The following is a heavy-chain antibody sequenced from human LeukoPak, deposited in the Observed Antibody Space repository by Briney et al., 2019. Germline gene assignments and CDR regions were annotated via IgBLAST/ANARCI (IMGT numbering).Heavy chain of an antibody. CDR3: ARHRGHYYDSMYGVFDY. D-gene: IGHD3-22*01. V-gene: IGHV5-51*01. J-gene: IGHJ4*02. CDR1: GYSFTSYW. Sequence: RGESLKISCKGSGYSFTSYWIGWVRQMPGKGLEWMGSIYPGDSDTRYSPSFQGQVTISADKSISTAYLQWSSLKASDTAMYYCARHRGHYYDSMYGVFDYWGQGTLVTVSS. CDR2: IYPGDSDT.